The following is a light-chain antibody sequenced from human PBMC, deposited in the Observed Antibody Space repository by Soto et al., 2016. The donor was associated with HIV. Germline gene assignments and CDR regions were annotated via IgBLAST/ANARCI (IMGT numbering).Light chain of an antibody. V-gene: IGKV1-5*03. CDR2: KAS. Sequence: DIQMTQSPSTLSASVGDRVTITCRASQSVGNWLAWYQQKPGKAPKLLIYKASNLEGGVPSKFSGSGSGTEFTLTISSLQPDDFATYYCQQYRTSYTFGQGTKVEVK. CDR3: QQYRTSYT. J-gene: IGKJ1*01. CDR1: QSVGNW.